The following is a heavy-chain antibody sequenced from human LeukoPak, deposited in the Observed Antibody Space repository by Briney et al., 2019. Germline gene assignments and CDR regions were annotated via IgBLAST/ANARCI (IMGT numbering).Heavy chain of an antibody. CDR3: ARFPSGIAAAGGFDP. J-gene: IGHJ5*02. Sequence: GGSLRLSCAASGFTFSSYSMNWVRQAPGKGLEWVSSISSSSSSIYYADSVKGRFTISRDNAKNSLYLQMNSLRAEDTAVYYCARFPSGIAAAGGFDPWGQGTLVTVSS. D-gene: IGHD6-13*01. CDR1: GFTFSSYS. CDR2: ISSSSSSI. V-gene: IGHV3-21*01.